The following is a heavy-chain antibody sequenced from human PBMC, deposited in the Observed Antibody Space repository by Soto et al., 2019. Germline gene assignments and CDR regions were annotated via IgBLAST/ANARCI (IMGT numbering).Heavy chain of an antibody. V-gene: IGHV3-15*01. CDR2: IKSNSAGGTT. CDR1: GFTFQNAG. CDR3: TTGSLTTDTGAEDH. D-gene: IGHD4-17*01. J-gene: IGHJ4*02. Sequence: GWSLRLSSAASGFTFQNAGVSWIRQPPLKVLEWVGRIKSNSAGGTTQDDAHVKGRFNISRDDSKNTLYLEMNSLKTEDTAIYYCTTGSLTTDTGAEDHWGQGTLVTVSS.